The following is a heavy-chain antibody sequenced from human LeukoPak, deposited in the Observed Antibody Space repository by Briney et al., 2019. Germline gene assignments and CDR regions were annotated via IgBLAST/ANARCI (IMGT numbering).Heavy chain of an antibody. J-gene: IGHJ2*01. D-gene: IGHD2-15*01. V-gene: IGHV3-66*01. Sequence: GGSLRLSCAASGITVSSNYMSWVRQAPGKGLEWVSVIYSGGITLYADSVKGRFTISKDNSKNTLYLQLNSLRAEDTAVYYCTREFCRGGSCYGYFDLWGRGALVTVSS. CDR3: TREFCRGGSCYGYFDL. CDR1: GITVSSNY. CDR2: IYSGGIT.